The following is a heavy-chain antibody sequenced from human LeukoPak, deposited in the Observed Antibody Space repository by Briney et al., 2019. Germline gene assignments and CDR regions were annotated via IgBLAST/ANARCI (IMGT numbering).Heavy chain of an antibody. CDR1: GFTFSSYW. J-gene: IGHJ4*02. D-gene: IGHD3-9*01. V-gene: IGHV3-7*01. Sequence: GGSLRLSCAASGFTFSSYWMSWVRQAPGKGLEWVANIKQDGSEKYYVDSVKGRFTISRDNAKNSLYLQMNSLRAEDTAVYYCAREGETYYDILTGFDYWGQGTLVTVSS. CDR3: AREGETYYDILTGFDY. CDR2: IKQDGSEK.